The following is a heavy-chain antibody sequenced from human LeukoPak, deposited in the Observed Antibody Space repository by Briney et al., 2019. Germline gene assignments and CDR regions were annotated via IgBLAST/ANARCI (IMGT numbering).Heavy chain of an antibody. CDR2: IYSGGST. V-gene: IGHV3-66*01. D-gene: IGHD7-27*01. Sequence: PGGSLRISCAASGFTFSSYAMRWVRQAPGKGLEWVSVIYSGGSTYYADSVKGRFTISRDNSKNTLYLQMNSLRAEDTAVYYCARDRNWGRGYFDLWGRGTLVIVSS. CDR3: ARDRNWGRGYFDL. CDR1: GFTFSSYA. J-gene: IGHJ2*01.